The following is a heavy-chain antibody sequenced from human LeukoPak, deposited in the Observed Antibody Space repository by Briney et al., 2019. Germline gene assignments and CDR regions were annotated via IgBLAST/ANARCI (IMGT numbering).Heavy chain of an antibody. CDR3: ARGSGLRYFDWISENWFDP. CDR2: INPNSGGT. D-gene: IGHD3-9*01. CDR1: GYIFTDYY. V-gene: IGHV1-2*06. Sequence: ASVKVSCKASGYIFTDYYMHWVRQAPGQELGWMGRINPNSGGTNYAQKFQGRVTMTRDTSISTAYMELSRLRSDDTAVYYCARGSGLRYFDWISENWFDPWGQGTLVTVSS. J-gene: IGHJ5*02.